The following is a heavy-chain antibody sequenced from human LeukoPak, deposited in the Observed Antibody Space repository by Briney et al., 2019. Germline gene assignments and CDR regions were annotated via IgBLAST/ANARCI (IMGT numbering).Heavy chain of an antibody. J-gene: IGHJ4*02. D-gene: IGHD4-17*01. Sequence: GGSLRLSCAASGFTFSSYAMSWVRQAPGKGLEWVSAISGSGGSTYYADSVKGRFTISRDNSKNTLYLQMNSLRAEDTAVYYCAKYKGQYGDYAVFDYWGQGTLVIVSS. CDR1: GFTFSSYA. CDR3: AKYKGQYGDYAVFDY. CDR2: ISGSGGST. V-gene: IGHV3-23*01.